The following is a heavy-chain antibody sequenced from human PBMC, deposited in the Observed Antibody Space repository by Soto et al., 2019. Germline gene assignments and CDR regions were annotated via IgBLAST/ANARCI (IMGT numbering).Heavy chain of an antibody. CDR1: GVTFNNST. Sequence: QVQLVQSGAEVKQPGSSVKVPCKASGVTFNNSTVNWVRQAPGQGLEWMGRFTPILGVANNAQKFQGRLTLSVEKSTSTAYMELSSLRSEDTAVYYCARPSTTATGGVEHWGQGTLVIVSS. CDR3: ARPSTTATGGVEH. D-gene: IGHD2-8*02. CDR2: FTPILGVA. V-gene: IGHV1-69*02. J-gene: IGHJ4*02.